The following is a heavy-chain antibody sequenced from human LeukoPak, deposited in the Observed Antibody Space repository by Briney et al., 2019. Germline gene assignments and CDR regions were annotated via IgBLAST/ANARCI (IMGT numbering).Heavy chain of an antibody. CDR3: ARGGGAYCGGDCDRSFDY. CDR2: IYSDGST. Sequence: GGSLRLSCAASGMTLSITSMNWVRQAPGKGLEWVSVIYSDGSTYYTNSVKGRFTISRDSSTNTLFLQMNSLRAEDTAVYFCARGGGAYCGGDCDRSFDYWGQGTLVTVSS. D-gene: IGHD2-21*02. J-gene: IGHJ4*02. V-gene: IGHV3-53*01. CDR1: GMTLSITS.